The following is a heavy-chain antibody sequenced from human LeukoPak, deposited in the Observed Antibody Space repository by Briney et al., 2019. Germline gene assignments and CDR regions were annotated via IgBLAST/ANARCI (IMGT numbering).Heavy chain of an antibody. CDR1: GGSISSYY. CDR3: ARGQGYSYVSPRIGTRFDY. J-gene: IGHJ4*02. Sequence: SETLSLTCTVSGGSISSYYWSWIRQPPGKGLEWIGYIYYSGSTNYNPSLKSRVTISVDTSKNQFSLKLSSVTAADTAVYYCARGQGYSYVSPRIGTRFDYWGQGTLVTVSS. D-gene: IGHD5-18*01. CDR2: IYYSGST. V-gene: IGHV4-59*12.